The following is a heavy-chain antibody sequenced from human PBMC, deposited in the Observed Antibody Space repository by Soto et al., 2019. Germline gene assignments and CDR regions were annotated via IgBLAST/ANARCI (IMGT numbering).Heavy chain of an antibody. Sequence: TLSLTCAVSGGSISSGGYSWSWIRQPPGKGLEWIGYIYHSGSTYYNPSLKSRVTISVDRSKNQFSLKLSSVTAADTAVYYCARGRSCSGGSCYGLFSWFDPWGQGTLVTVPS. CDR1: GGSISSGGYS. V-gene: IGHV4-30-2*01. CDR2: IYHSGST. J-gene: IGHJ5*02. D-gene: IGHD2-15*01. CDR3: ARGRSCSGGSCYGLFSWFDP.